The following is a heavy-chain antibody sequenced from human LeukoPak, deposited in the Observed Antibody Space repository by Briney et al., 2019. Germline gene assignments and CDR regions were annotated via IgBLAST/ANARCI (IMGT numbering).Heavy chain of an antibody. J-gene: IGHJ4*02. D-gene: IGHD5-12*01. CDR1: GFTFSSYW. CDR2: IKQDGSEK. Sequence: GGSLRLSCAASGFTFSSYWMSWVRQAPGKGLEWVANIKQDGSEKYYVDSVKGRFTISRDNAKNSLYLQMNSLRAEDTAVYCCARVFGSGYDLGGYFDYWGQGTLVTVSS. CDR3: ARVFGSGYDLGGYFDY. V-gene: IGHV3-7*01.